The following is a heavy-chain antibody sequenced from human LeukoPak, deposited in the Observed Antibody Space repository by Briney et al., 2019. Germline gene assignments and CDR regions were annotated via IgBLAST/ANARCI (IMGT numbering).Heavy chain of an antibody. Sequence: GASVKVSCKASGYTFTSYYMHWVRQAPGQGLEWMGIINPSGGSTSYAQKFQGRVTMTRDMSTSTVYMELSSLRSEDTAVYYCARGGLLWFGELSLGPGDYYYYVDVWGKGTTVTVSS. CDR2: INPSGGST. V-gene: IGHV1-46*01. CDR1: GYTFTSYY. D-gene: IGHD3-10*01. CDR3: ARGGLLWFGELSLGPGDYYYYVDV. J-gene: IGHJ6*03.